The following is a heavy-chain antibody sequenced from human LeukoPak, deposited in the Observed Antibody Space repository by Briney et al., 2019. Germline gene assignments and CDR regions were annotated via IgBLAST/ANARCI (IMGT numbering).Heavy chain of an antibody. CDR1: GFTFSSYV. D-gene: IGHD2-21*02. Sequence: GGPLRLSCAASGFTFSSYVMHWVRQAPGKGLEWVAVISYDGSNKYYADSVKGRFTISRDNSKDTLYLQMNSLRAEDTAVYYCARSVGGDTASDYWGQGTLVTVSS. CDR2: ISYDGSNK. CDR3: ARSVGGDTASDY. V-gene: IGHV3-30-3*01. J-gene: IGHJ4*02.